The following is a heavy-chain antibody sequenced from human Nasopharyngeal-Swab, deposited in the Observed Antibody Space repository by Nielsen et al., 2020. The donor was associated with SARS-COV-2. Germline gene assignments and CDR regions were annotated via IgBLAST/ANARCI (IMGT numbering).Heavy chain of an antibody. Sequence: WIRQPPGKGLEWIGEVNHGGSTNSNPSLKSRVTMSVDTSKNQFSLNLGSVTAADTAVYYCAILTGTTLGDYWGQGTLVTVSS. V-gene: IGHV4-34*01. D-gene: IGHD1-7*01. CDR2: VNHGGST. CDR3: AILTGTTLGDY. J-gene: IGHJ4*02.